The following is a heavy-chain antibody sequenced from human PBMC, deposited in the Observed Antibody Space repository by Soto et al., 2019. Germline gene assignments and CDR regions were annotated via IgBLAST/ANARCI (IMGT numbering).Heavy chain of an antibody. V-gene: IGHV3-30*04. J-gene: IGHJ4*02. CDR3: ANLAAAADFDY. D-gene: IGHD6-13*01. Sequence: GSLRLSCAASGFTFSSYAMHWVRQAPGKGLEWVAVISYDGSNKYYADSVKGRFTISRDNSKNTLYLQMNSLRAEDTAVYYCANLAAAADFDYWGQGTLVTVSS. CDR1: GFTFSSYA. CDR2: ISYDGSNK.